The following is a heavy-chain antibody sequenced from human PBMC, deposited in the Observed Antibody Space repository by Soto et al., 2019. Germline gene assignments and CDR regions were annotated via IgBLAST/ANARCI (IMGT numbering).Heavy chain of an antibody. Sequence: SVKVSCKASGGTFNSFSIDWVRQAPGQGLEWMGGIIPMSGRPNYAQRFQGRVTFSADKSTNTDYMEVNSLTYEDTAVYYCTRRGRQSANWFDPWGQGTLVTVSS. V-gene: IGHV1-69*06. CDR3: TRRGRQSANWFDP. CDR2: IIPMSGRP. J-gene: IGHJ5*02. CDR1: GGTFNSFS.